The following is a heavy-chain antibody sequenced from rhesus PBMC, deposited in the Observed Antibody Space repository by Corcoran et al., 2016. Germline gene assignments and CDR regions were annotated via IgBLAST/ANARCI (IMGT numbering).Heavy chain of an antibody. V-gene: IGHV4-143*01. D-gene: IGHD3-28*01. CDR2: IDGASGST. CDR3: ARIYDSGYFDY. CDR1: GGSISGYY. J-gene: IGHJ4*01. Sequence: QVQLQESGPGVVKPSETLSLTCAVSGGSISGYYLWSWIRQPPGKGLVCIGYIDGASGSTSNTPTLQSRVIISIDTSKNQFSRKLSAVTAADTAVYYCARIYDSGYFDYWGQGVLVTVSS.